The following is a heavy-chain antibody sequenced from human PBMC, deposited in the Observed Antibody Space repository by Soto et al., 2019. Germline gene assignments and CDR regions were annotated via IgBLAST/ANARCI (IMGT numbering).Heavy chain of an antibody. CDR3: AKSQEIGTHFFDS. CDR2: IGTAGDT. CDR1: GFTFSGFD. Sequence: GGSLRLSCEASGFTFSGFDMHWVRQPTGKGLEWVSSIGTAGDTYYAVSVKGRFTISRDNAKNSLSLQMNSLRAGDMAVYFCAKSQEIGTHFFDSCGQGPQVTVSS. J-gene: IGHJ4*02. D-gene: IGHD6-13*01. V-gene: IGHV3-13*01.